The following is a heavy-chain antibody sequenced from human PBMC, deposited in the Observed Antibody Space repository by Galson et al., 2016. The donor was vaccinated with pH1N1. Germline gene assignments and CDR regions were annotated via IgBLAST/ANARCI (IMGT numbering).Heavy chain of an antibody. J-gene: IGHJ4*02. V-gene: IGHV1-46*01. Sequence: QSGAEVKKPGESLKISCKASGYSVTRYYMHWVRQAPGQGLEWMGIIDPSDGTTTYSQQFRGRITMTRDTTTNSVYMELSSLTSDDTAVYYCARRYYFDYWGQGTLITVSS. CDR2: IDPSDGTT. CDR1: GYSVTRYY. CDR3: ARRYYFDY.